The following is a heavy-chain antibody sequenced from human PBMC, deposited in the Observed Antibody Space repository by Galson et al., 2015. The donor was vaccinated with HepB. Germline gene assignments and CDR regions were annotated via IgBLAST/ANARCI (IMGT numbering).Heavy chain of an antibody. Sequence: SVKVSCKASGYTFTSYAMHWVRQAPGQRLEWMGWINAGNGNTKYSQKFQGRVTITRDTSASTAYMELSSLGSEDTAVYYCARWDYVWGSYRYWGQGTLVTVSS. CDR3: ARWDYVWGSYRY. D-gene: IGHD3-16*02. J-gene: IGHJ4*02. CDR1: GYTFTSYA. V-gene: IGHV1-3*01. CDR2: INAGNGNT.